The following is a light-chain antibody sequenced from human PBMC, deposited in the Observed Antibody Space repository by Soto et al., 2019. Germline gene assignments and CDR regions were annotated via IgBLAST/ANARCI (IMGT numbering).Light chain of an antibody. V-gene: IGKV3-15*01. CDR2: VAS. CDR1: QSVSSN. Sequence: EIVMTQSPATLSVSPGERATLSCRASQSVSSNLAWYQQKPGQAPRLLIYVASTRATGIPARFSGSGSGAEFTLTISSLQSEDFAVYYCQQYNNWPLTFGQGTRLEIK. J-gene: IGKJ5*01. CDR3: QQYNNWPLT.